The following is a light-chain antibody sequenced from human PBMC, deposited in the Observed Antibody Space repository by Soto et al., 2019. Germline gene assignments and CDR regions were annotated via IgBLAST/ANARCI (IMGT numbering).Light chain of an antibody. CDR2: QDS. CDR1: KLGDKY. Sequence: SYELTQPPSVSVSPGQTASITCSGDKLGDKYACWYQQKPGQSPVLVIYQDSKRPSGIPERFAGSNSGNTATLTISGTQAMDEADYSCQAWDSSPASDVFGTGTKVTVL. J-gene: IGLJ1*01. CDR3: QAWDSSPASDV. V-gene: IGLV3-1*01.